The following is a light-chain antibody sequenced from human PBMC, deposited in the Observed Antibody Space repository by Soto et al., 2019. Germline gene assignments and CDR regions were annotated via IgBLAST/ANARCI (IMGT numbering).Light chain of an antibody. CDR1: QGISNL. V-gene: IGKV1-17*01. CDR3: LQHNNYPYT. CDR2: AAS. Sequence: DIQMTQSPSSLSASVGDRVTITCRASQGISNLLGWFQHKPGKAPKRLIYAASSLQGGVPSRFSGSGSGTEFTLTITGLQPADFADYYWLQHNNYPYTFGQGTKLEIK. J-gene: IGKJ2*01.